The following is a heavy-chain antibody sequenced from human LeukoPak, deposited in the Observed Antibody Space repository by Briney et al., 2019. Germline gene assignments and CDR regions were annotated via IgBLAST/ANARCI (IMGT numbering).Heavy chain of an antibody. D-gene: IGHD2-15*01. CDR3: AKESVMVVAAKSYWYFDL. J-gene: IGHJ2*01. CDR2: ISWNSGSI. CDR1: GFTFDDYA. V-gene: IGHV3-9*01. Sequence: PGGSLRLSCAASGFTFDDYAMHWVRQAPGKGLEWVSGISWNSGSIGYADSVKGRFTISRDNAKNSLYLQMNSLRAEDTALYYCAKESVMVVAAKSYWYFDLWGRGTLVTVPS.